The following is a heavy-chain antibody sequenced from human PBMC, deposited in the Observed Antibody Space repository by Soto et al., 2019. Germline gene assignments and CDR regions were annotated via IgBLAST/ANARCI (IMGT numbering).Heavy chain of an antibody. CDR1: GFTFNSYA. V-gene: IGHV3-23*01. CDR2: ISGSGYQT. D-gene: IGHD3-22*01. CDR3: AKGRYFDASGGCANF. J-gene: IGHJ4*02. Sequence: EVQLLESGGGFLQPGGSQRLSCVASGFTFNSYAMSWVRQTPEKGLEWVSAISGSGYQTYYAQSVQGRFIISRDNSKCTVYLQRNGLRAEDSATYYCAKGRYFDASGGCANFWGQGTRVTVSS.